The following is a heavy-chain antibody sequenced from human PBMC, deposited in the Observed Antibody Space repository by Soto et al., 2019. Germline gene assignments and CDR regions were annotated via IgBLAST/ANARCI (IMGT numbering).Heavy chain of an antibody. CDR2: ISYDGSNK. CDR1: GLTLNNYG. V-gene: IGHV3-30*18. J-gene: IGHJ4*02. D-gene: IGHD3-22*01. CDR3: AKAYYDSSGYPYYFDY. Sequence: QPGGSLRLSCAASGLTLNNYGMHWVRQAPGKGLEWVAVISYDGSNKYYADSVKGRFTISRDNSKNTLYLQMNSLRAEDTAVYYCAKAYYDSSGYPYYFDYWGQGTLVTVSS.